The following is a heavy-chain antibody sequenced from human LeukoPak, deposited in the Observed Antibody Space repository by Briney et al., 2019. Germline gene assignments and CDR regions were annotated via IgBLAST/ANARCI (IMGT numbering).Heavy chain of an antibody. V-gene: IGHV1-3*01. CDR2: INAGNGNT. D-gene: IGHD2-2*01. CDR3: ARDQLPPLGGYFDL. CDR1: GYTFTSYA. J-gene: IGHJ2*01. Sequence: GASVKVSCKASGYTFTSYAMHWVRQAPGQRLEWMRWINAGNGNTKYSQKFQGRVTITSDTSASTAYMELSSLRSEDTAVYYCARDQLPPLGGYFDLWGRGTLVTVSS.